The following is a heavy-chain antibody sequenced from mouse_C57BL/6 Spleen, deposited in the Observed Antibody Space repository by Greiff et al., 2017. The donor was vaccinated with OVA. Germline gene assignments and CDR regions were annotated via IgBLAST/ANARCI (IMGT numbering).Heavy chain of an antibody. CDR2: ISDGGSYT. V-gene: IGHV5-4*01. J-gene: IGHJ2*01. CDR3: ARERRIFDY. CDR1: GFTFSSYA. Sequence: EVQLQESGGGLVKPGGSLKLSCAASGFTFSSYAMSWVRQTPEKRLEWVATISDGGSYTYYPDNVKGRFTISRDNAKNNLYLQMSHLKSEDTAMYYCARERRIFDYWGQGTTLTVSS.